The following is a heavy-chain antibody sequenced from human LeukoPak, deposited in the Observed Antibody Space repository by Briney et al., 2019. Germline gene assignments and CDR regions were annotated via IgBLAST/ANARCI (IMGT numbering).Heavy chain of an antibody. CDR2: ISSSSGYT. CDR3: ARGGGSSDY. V-gene: IGHV3-11*05. D-gene: IGHD2-15*01. CDR1: GFTFSDYY. J-gene: IGHJ4*02. Sequence: GGSLRLSCAASGFTFSDYYMSWMRQAPGKGLEWVSYISSSSGYTNYADSVKGRFTISRDNAKNSLYLQMNSLRAEDTAVYYCARGGGSSDYWGQGTLVTVSS.